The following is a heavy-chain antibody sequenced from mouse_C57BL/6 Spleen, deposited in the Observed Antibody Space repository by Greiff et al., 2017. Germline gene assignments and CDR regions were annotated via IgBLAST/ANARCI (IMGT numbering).Heavy chain of an antibody. V-gene: IGHV1-54*01. CDR2: INPGSGGT. CDR3: ARQSNFYAMDD. J-gene: IGHJ4*01. D-gene: IGHD2-5*01. Sequence: VQLQESGAELVRPGTSVKVSCKASGYAFTNYLIEWVKQRPGQGLEWIGVINPGSGGTKYNEKFKGKATLTADKSSSTAYMQLSSLTSEDSAVYFVARQSNFYAMDDWGQGTSVTVSS. CDR1: GYAFTNYL.